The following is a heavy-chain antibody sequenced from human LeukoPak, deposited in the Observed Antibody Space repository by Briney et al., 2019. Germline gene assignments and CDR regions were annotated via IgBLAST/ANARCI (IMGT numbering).Heavy chain of an antibody. D-gene: IGHD4-17*01. CDR3: ARDPATVTRGPHFDY. V-gene: IGHV3-30*03. Sequence: PGGSLRLSCAASGFTFSSYGMHWVRQAPGKGLEWVAVISYDGSNKYYADSVKGRFTISRDNSKNTLYLQMNSLRAEDTAVYYCARDPATVTRGPHFDYWGQGTLVTVSS. CDR1: GFTFSSYG. CDR2: ISYDGSNK. J-gene: IGHJ4*02.